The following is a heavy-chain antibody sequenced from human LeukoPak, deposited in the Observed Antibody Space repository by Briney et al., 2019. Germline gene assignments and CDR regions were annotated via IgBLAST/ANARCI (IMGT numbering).Heavy chain of an antibody. CDR1: GFTVSSNY. Sequence: GGSLRLSCAVSGFTVSSNYMSWVRQAPGKGLEWVSIIYSGGSTNYADSVKGRFSISRDNSKNTLYLQMNSLRAEDTAVYYCARRGYGDYAPFDYWGQGTLVTVSS. CDR2: IYSGGST. J-gene: IGHJ4*02. D-gene: IGHD4-17*01. V-gene: IGHV3-66*04. CDR3: ARRGYGDYAPFDY.